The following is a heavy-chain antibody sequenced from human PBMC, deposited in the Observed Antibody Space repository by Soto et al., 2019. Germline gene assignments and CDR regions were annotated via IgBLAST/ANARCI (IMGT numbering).Heavy chain of an antibody. CDR1: GFSLSTRDVG. V-gene: IGHV2-5*02. CDR2: VYWDDSK. Sequence: QITLNESGPTLVKPTQTLTLTCTFSGFSLSTRDVGVGWIRQPPGEALEWLGVVYWDDSKTYSPSLESRLTITKDTSKSRVVLRMTKMDPVDTATYYCAHCRGGVASFWGQGTLVTVSS. CDR3: AHCRGGVASF. J-gene: IGHJ4*02. D-gene: IGHD2-2*01.